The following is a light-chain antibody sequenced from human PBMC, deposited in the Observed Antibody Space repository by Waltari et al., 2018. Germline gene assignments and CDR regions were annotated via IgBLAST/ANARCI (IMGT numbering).Light chain of an antibody. Sequence: SLELSQPPSVSVSPGQTASITCAGDGLGDKSPTWAQQKPGQSPLLVMFQNNRRPSGIPDRFSGSKSGNTATLTISGTETMDEADYYCQAWDSFTVVFGGGTKLAVL. V-gene: IGLV3-1*01. CDR3: QAWDSFTVV. CDR1: GLGDKS. J-gene: IGLJ2*01. CDR2: QNN.